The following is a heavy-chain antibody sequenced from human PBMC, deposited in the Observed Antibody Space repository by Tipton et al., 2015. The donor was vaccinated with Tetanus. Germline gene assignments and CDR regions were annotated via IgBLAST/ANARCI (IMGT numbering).Heavy chain of an antibody. CDR3: ARVGRAAAGAFDI. Sequence: QLVQSGAEVKKPGASVKVSCKASGYTFTSYAMNWVRQAPGQGLEWMGWINTNTGNPTYAQGFTGRFVFSLDTSVSTAYLRISSLRAEDAAVYYCARVGRAAAGAFDIWGQGTMVTVSS. CDR1: GYTFTSYA. J-gene: IGHJ3*02. D-gene: IGHD6-13*01. CDR2: INTNTGNP. V-gene: IGHV7-4-1*02.